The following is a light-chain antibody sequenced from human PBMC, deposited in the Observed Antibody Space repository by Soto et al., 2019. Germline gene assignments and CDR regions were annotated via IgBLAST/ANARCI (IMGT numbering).Light chain of an antibody. CDR1: QSVSSSY. J-gene: IGKJ4*01. CDR2: GTS. V-gene: IGKV3-20*01. Sequence: EIVLTQSPGTLSLSPGERATLSCRASQSVSSSYLAWYQQKPGQAPRLLISGTSSRATGIPDRFSGSGSGTDFTLTISRLEPEDFAVYYCQQYGSSPLTFGGGTKVEIK. CDR3: QQYGSSPLT.